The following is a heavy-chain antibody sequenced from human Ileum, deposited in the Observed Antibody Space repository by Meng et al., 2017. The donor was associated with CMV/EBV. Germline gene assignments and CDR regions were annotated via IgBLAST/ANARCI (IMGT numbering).Heavy chain of an antibody. J-gene: IGHJ4*02. CDR1: GFTFSSYA. CDR2: FSRTGAI. D-gene: IGHD2-2*01. Sequence: VELVESWGDVVQPGSALRLSCAASGFTFSSYAMNWVRQAPGKGLEWIAYFSRTGAIAYADSVKGRFTISRDNAKNSLYLQMNSLRAEDTAFYYCARDDAWAFDFWGQGTLVTVSS. CDR3: ARDDAWAFDF. V-gene: IGHV3-48*03.